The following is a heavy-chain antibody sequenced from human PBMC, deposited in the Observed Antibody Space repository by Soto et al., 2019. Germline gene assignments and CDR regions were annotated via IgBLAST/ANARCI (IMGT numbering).Heavy chain of an antibody. J-gene: IGHJ3*02. CDR3: VREPRYCSGGSCSIMGDAFDI. V-gene: IGHV3-66*01. CDR1: GFSVTDIY. Sequence: EVQLVESGGGLVQPGGSLRLSCVASGFSVTDIYMNWVRQAPGKGLEWVSVIYNEFTDYADSVRGRFPISTDSSKNALYQQTNSLRAEDSAVYYCVREPRYCSGGSCSIMGDAFDIWGQGTKVTVSS. CDR2: IYNEFT. D-gene: IGHD2-15*01.